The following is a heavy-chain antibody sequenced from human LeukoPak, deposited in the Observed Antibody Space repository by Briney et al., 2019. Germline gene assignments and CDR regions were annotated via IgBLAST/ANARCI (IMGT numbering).Heavy chain of an antibody. CDR2: IYYSGST. V-gene: IGHV4-59*01. D-gene: IGHD3-22*01. Sequence: SETLSLTCTVSGGSISSYYWSWIRQPPGKGLEWIGYIYYSGSTNYNPSLKSRVTISVDTSKNQFSLKLSSVTAADTAVYYCARESSGDSSGPYAFDIWGQGTMVTVSS. J-gene: IGHJ3*02. CDR1: GGSISSYY. CDR3: ARESSGDSSGPYAFDI.